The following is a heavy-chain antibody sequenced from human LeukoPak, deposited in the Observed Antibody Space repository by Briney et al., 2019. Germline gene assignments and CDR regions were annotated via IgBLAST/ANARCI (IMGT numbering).Heavy chain of an antibody. CDR2: ISSSGSTI. D-gene: IGHD2-15*01. CDR3: AREYCSGGSCLNWFDP. Sequence: PGGSLRLSCAASGFTFSSYGMNWVRQAPGKGLEWVSYISSSGSTIYYADSVKGRFTISRDNAKNSLYLQMNSLRAEDTAVYYCAREYCSGGSCLNWFDPWGQGTLVTVSS. CDR1: GFTFSSYG. J-gene: IGHJ5*02. V-gene: IGHV3-48*03.